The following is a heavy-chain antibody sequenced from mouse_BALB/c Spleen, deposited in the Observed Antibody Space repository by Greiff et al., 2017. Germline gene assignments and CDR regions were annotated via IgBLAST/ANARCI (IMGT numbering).Heavy chain of an antibody. CDR2: INPSTGYT. V-gene: IGHV1-4*01. Sequence: QVQLQQPGAELVRPGASVKMSCKASGYTFTSYWMHWVKQRPGQGLEWIGYINPSTGYTEYNQKFKDKATLTADKSSSTAYMQLSSLTSEDSAVYYCARELYAMDYWGQGTSVTVSS. CDR1: GYTFTSYW. J-gene: IGHJ4*01. CDR3: ARELYAMDY.